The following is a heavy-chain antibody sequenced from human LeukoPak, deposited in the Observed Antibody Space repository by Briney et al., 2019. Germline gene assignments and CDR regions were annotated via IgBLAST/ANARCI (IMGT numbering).Heavy chain of an antibody. D-gene: IGHD3-3*01. CDR2: ISAYNGNT. CDR3: ARTTQWSGYYWGVPARYYFDY. Sequence: ASVKVSCKASGYTFTSYGISWVRQAPGQGLEWMGWISAYNGNTNYAQKLQGRVTITADESTSTAYMELSSLRSEDTAVYYCARTTQWSGYYWGVPARYYFDYWGQGTLVTVSS. CDR1: GYTFTSYG. V-gene: IGHV1-18*01. J-gene: IGHJ4*02.